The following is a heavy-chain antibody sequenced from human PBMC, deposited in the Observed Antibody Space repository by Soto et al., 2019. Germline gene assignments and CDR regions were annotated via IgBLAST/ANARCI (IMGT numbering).Heavy chain of an antibody. CDR1: GGSISSYY. CDR3: ARRGERGWFGL. J-gene: IGHJ5*02. Sequence: QVQLPESGPGLVKPSETLTLTCTVSGGSISSYYWNWIRQPPGKGLEWIGNIYYSGSTNYNPSRKFRVTLAVDTSKHQFSLKCGSGPAADTAMYCCARRGERGWFGLWGQATVVSVSP. V-gene: IGHV4-59*08. D-gene: IGHD3-10*01. CDR2: IYYSGST.